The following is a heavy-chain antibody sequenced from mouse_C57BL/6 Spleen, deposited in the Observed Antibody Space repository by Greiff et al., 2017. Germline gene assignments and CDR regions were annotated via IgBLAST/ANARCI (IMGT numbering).Heavy chain of an antibody. V-gene: IGHV1-5*01. J-gene: IGHJ2*01. CDR2: IYPGNSDT. CDR3: TRKEGLRYYFDY. CDR1: GYTFTSYW. D-gene: IGHD2-4*01. Sequence: EVQLQQSGTVLARPGASVKMSCKTSGYTFTSYWMHWVKQRPGKGLEWIGAIYPGNSDTSYNQKFKGKAKLTAVTSASTAYMELSRLTNEDSAVYYCTRKEGLRYYFDYWGQGTTLTVSS.